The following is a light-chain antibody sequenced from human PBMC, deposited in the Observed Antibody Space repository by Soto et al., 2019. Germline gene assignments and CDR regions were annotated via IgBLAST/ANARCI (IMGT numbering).Light chain of an antibody. CDR2: DVS. J-gene: IGLJ3*02. V-gene: IGLV2-14*01. CDR3: SSYGSSSPLV. Sequence: QSVLTQPASVSGSPGQSIAISCTGTSSDVGGYNYVSWYQQHPGKTPNLMIYDVSNRPSGVSNRFSGSKSGNTASLSISGLQAEDEDDYYCSSYGSSSPLVFGGGTKLTVL. CDR1: SSDVGGYNY.